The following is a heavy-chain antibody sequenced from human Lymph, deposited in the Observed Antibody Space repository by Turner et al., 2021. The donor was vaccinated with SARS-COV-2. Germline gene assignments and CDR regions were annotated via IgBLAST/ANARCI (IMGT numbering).Heavy chain of an antibody. J-gene: IGHJ6*02. Sequence: EVQLVVTGGGLMQPGGSLSISCAASGFTVSSNYMTRVRQAPGKGLEWVSLIYSGGSTYYADSVKGRFTISRDNSKNTLYLQMNSLRAEDTAIYYCARDLQLYGMDVWGQGTTVTVSS. CDR2: IYSGGST. CDR1: GFTVSSNY. CDR3: ARDLQLYGMDV. D-gene: IGHD1-1*01. V-gene: IGHV3-53*02.